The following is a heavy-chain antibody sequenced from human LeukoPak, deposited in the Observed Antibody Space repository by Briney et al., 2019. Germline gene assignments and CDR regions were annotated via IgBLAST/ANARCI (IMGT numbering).Heavy chain of an antibody. V-gene: IGHV3-21*01. CDR3: AREWRYYDSSGYYDY. Sequence: KAGGSLRLSCAASGFTFNAYGMNWVRQAPGKGLEWVSSISSSGTYIYYADSVKGRFTISRDNAKNSLYLQMNSLRAEDTAVYYCAREWRYYDSSGYYDYWGQGTLVTVSS. D-gene: IGHD3-22*01. CDR2: ISSSGTYI. J-gene: IGHJ4*02. CDR1: GFTFNAYG.